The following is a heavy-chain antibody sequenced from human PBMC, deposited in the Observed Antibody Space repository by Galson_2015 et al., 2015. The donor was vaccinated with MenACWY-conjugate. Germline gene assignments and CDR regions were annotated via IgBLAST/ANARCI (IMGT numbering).Heavy chain of an antibody. CDR3: AKAAYTSSWYQDAFDY. CDR1: GFTFSNYV. D-gene: IGHD6-13*01. J-gene: IGHJ4*02. V-gene: IGHV3-23*01. Sequence: CAASGFTFSNYVMNWVRQAPEKGLEWVSTITGSGGSTYYADSLKGRFTISRDNSKNTLYLQMNSLRAEDTAVYYCAKAAYTSSWYQDAFDYWGQRSLVTVSS. CDR2: ITGSGGST.